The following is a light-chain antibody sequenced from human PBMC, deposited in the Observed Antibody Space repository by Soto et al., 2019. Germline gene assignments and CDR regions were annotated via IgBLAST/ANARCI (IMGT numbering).Light chain of an antibody. Sequence: QSVLIQPPSVSGTPGQRVIISCSGNSSNIGSNSANWYQQLPGTAPGLLIYGDNKRPSRVPDRFSGSKSGTSASLAISGLQSGDEADYYCAAWDERLKGWMFGGGTKLTVL. CDR1: SSNIGSNS. V-gene: IGLV1-44*01. J-gene: IGLJ3*02. CDR2: GDN. CDR3: AAWDERLKGWM.